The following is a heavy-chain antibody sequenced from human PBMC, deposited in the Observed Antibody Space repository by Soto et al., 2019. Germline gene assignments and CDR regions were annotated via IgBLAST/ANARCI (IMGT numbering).Heavy chain of an antibody. D-gene: IGHD3-3*01. CDR1: GFTFSSSA. J-gene: IGHJ4*02. Sequence: QVQLVESGGGVVQPGRSLRLSCAASGFTFSSSAMHWVRQAPGKGLEWVAVISYDGSNKYYADSVKGRFTISRDNSKNTLYLQMNSLRAEYTAVYYCARDKRDLRFLEWSYYFDYWGQGTLVTVSS. CDR2: ISYDGSNK. CDR3: ARDKRDLRFLEWSYYFDY. V-gene: IGHV3-30-3*01.